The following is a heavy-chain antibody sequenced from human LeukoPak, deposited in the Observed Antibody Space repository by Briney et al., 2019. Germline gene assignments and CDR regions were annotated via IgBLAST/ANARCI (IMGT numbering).Heavy chain of an antibody. CDR1: GGSISSYY. CDR2: IYYSGST. CDR3: ARVWGDAFDI. J-gene: IGHJ3*02. D-gene: IGHD3-16*01. V-gene: IGHV4-59*01. Sequence: SETLSLTCTVSGGSISSYYWSWIRQPPGKGLEWIGYIYYSGSTNYNPSLKSRVTISVDTSKDQFSLKLSSVTAADTAVYYCARVWGDAFDIWGQGTMVTVSS.